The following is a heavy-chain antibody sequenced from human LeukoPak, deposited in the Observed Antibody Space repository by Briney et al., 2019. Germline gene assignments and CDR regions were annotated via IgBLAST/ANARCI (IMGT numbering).Heavy chain of an antibody. CDR2: MNPNSGNT. V-gene: IGHV1-8*01. CDR1: GYTFTSYD. CDR3: ARGRVLWSQAAYYMDV. Sequence: ASVKVSCKASGYTFTSYDINWVRQATGQGLEWMGWMNPNSGNTGYAQKFQGRVTMTRNTSISTAYMELSSLRSEDTAVYYCARGRVLWSQAAYYMDVWGKGTTVTVSS. D-gene: IGHD3-10*01. J-gene: IGHJ6*03.